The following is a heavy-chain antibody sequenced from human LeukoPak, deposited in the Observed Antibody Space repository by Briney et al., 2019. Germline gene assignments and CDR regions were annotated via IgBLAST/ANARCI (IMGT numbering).Heavy chain of an antibody. CDR3: ARGMGGTYCSGGSCYPYYFDY. V-gene: IGHV4-34*01. J-gene: IGHJ4*02. Sequence: SETLSLTCAVYGGSFSGYYWSWIRQPPAKALEWIGEINHSGSTNYNPSLKSRVTISVDTSKNQFSLKLSSVTAADTAVYYCARGMGGTYCSGGSCYPYYFDYWGQGTLVTVSS. CDR2: INHSGST. CDR1: GGSFSGYY. D-gene: IGHD2-15*01.